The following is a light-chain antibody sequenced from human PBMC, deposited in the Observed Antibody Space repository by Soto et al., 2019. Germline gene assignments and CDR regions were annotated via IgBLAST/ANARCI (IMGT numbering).Light chain of an antibody. J-gene: IGKJ3*01. V-gene: IGKV3-20*01. CDR3: QQYGSSPWG. CDR1: QSVSSSY. CDR2: GAS. Sequence: EIVLTQSPGTLSLSPGERATLSCRASQSVSSSYLAWYQQKPGQAPRLLIYGASSRATGIPDRFSGSGSGTDFTLTISRLEPEDFAVYYCQQYGSSPWGFGPGTRWIS.